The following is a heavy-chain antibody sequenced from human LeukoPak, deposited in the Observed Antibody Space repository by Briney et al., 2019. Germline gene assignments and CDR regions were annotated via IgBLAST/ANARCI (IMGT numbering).Heavy chain of an antibody. CDR1: GYTFTSYG. Sequence: ASVKVSCKASGYTFTSYGISWVRQAPGQGLEWMGWIGAYNGNINYAQKLQGRVTMTTDTSTSTAYMELRSLRSDDAAVYYCARVPYGDRRIDYWGQGTLVTVSS. CDR3: ARVPYGDRRIDY. V-gene: IGHV1-18*01. J-gene: IGHJ4*02. CDR2: IGAYNGNI. D-gene: IGHD4-17*01.